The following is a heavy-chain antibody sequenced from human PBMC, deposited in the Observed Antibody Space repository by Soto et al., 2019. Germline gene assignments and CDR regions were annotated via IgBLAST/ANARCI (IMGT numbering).Heavy chain of an antibody. J-gene: IGHJ4*02. CDR2: INPSGGST. CDR1: GYTFTSYY. Sequence: QVQLVQSGAEVKKPGASVKVSCKASGYTFTSYYMHWVRQAPGQGLEWMGIINPSGGSTSYAQKFQGRVTMTRDTSTSRVYMELSSLRSEDTAVYYCASAVTTFPFDYWGQGTLVTVSS. CDR3: ASAVTTFPFDY. D-gene: IGHD4-17*01. V-gene: IGHV1-46*01.